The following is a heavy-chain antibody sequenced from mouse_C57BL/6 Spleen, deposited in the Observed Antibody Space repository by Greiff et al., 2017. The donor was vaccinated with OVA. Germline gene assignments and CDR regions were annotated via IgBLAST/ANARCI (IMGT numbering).Heavy chain of an antibody. CDR3: ARLPSSNYDAMDY. Sequence: VQLQQSGAELVMPGASVKLSCKASGYTFTSYWMHWVKQRPGQGLEWIGEIDPSDSYTNYNQKFKGKSTLTVDKSSSTAYMQLSSLTSEDSAVYYCARLPSSNYDAMDYWGQGTSVTVSS. CDR2: IDPSDSYT. J-gene: IGHJ4*01. CDR1: GYTFTSYW. V-gene: IGHV1-69*01. D-gene: IGHD2-5*01.